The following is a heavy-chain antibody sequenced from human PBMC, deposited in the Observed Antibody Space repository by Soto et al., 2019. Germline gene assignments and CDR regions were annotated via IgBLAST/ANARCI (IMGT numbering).Heavy chain of an antibody. Sequence: ASETLSLTCTVSGGSISSYYWSWIRQPPGKGLEWIGYIYYSGSTNYNPSLKSRVTISVDTSKNQFSLKLSSVTAADTAVYYCARDSLATNCSGGSCYLGIDYWGQGTLVTVSS. J-gene: IGHJ4*02. CDR2: IYYSGST. D-gene: IGHD2-15*01. CDR3: ARDSLATNCSGGSCYLGIDY. V-gene: IGHV4-59*01. CDR1: GGSISSYY.